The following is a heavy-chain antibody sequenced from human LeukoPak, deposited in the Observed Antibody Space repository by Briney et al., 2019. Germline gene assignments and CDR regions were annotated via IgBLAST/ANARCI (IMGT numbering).Heavy chain of an antibody. J-gene: IGHJ4*02. V-gene: IGHV3-7*01. CDR1: GFTFSSYW. Sequence: PGGSLRLSCAASGFTFSSYWRSWVRQAPGKGLEWVANIKQDGSEKYYVDSVKGRFTISRDNAKNSLYLQMNSLRAEDTAVYYCARETGTYFDYWGQGTLVTVSS. CDR3: ARETGTYFDY. CDR2: IKQDGSEK. D-gene: IGHD1-7*01.